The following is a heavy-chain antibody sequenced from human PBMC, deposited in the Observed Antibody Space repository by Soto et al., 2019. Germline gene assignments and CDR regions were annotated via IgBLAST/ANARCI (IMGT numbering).Heavy chain of an antibody. CDR2: ISSSSSYT. J-gene: IGHJ4*02. CDR1: GFTFSDYY. CDR3: ARDSVVVAATPMVRYFDY. V-gene: IGHV3-11*06. D-gene: IGHD2-15*01. Sequence: GGSLSLSCAASGFTFSDYYMSWIRQAPGKGLEWVSYISSSSSYTNYADSVKGRFTISRDNAKNSLYLQMNSLRAEDTAVYYCARDSVVVAATPMVRYFDYSGQGTMATVYS.